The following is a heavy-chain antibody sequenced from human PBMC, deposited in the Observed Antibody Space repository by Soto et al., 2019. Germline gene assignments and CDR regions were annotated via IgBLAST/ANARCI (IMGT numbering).Heavy chain of an antibody. J-gene: IGHJ2*01. CDR1: GFTFSSYW. CDR3: ASEPVGWYVDL. CDR2: INSDGSTT. Sequence: EVQLVESGGGLVQPGGSLRLSCAASGFTFSSYWMHWVRQAPGKGLVCVSRINSDGSTTTYADSVKGRFTISRDNAKNTLYLHMRSQSAEDMAVNYCASEPVGWYVDLWGRGTLVTVSS. D-gene: IGHD3-10*01. V-gene: IGHV3-74*01.